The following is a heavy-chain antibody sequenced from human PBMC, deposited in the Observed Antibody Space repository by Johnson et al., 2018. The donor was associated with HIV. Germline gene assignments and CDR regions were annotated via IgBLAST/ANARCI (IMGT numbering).Heavy chain of an antibody. CDR3: ARDDPGARPGLSVIGAFDI. J-gene: IGHJ3*02. V-gene: IGHV3-30*02. Sequence: VQLVESGGGVVQPGGSLRLSCAASGFTFSSYGMHWVRQAPGKGLEWVAFIRYDGSNKYYADSVKGRFTISRDNSKNTLYLQMNSLRAEDTAVYYCARDDPGARPGLSVIGAFDIWGQGTMVTVSS. CDR2: IRYDGSNK. D-gene: IGHD6-6*01. CDR1: GFTFSSYG.